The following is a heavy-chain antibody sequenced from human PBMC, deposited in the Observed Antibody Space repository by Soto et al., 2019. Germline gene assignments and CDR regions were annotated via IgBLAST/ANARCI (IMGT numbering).Heavy chain of an antibody. J-gene: IGHJ4*02. V-gene: IGHV1-8*01. CDR2: MNPKSGNT. CDR3: ARGDSSTCTFPTDY. D-gene: IGHD6-6*01. Sequence: QVQLVQSGAEVKKPGASVKVSCKASGYTFASYDINWVRQATGQGLEWMGWMNPKSGNTGYAQKFQGRVTMTRNTSISTAYMELSSLTSGDTAVYYCARGDSSTCTFPTDYCGQGTLVTVSS. CDR1: GYTFASYD.